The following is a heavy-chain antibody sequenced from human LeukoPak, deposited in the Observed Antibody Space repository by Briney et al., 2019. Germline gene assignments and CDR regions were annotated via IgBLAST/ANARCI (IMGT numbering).Heavy chain of an antibody. D-gene: IGHD6-25*01. Sequence: GGSLRLSCAASGFTFCIYAMHWVRHAPGGGVVGVALISCDGTHEYYADSVKGRFTISRDNSKNTLYLQMNSLRVEDTAVYYCARDWVGSFDAFDVWGQGTMVTVSS. CDR2: ISCDGTHE. V-gene: IGHV3-30*04. CDR1: GFTFCIYA. J-gene: IGHJ3*01. CDR3: ARDWVGSFDAFDV.